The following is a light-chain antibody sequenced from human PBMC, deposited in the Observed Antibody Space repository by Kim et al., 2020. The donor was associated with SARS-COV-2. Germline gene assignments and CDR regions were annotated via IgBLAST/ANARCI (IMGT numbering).Light chain of an antibody. V-gene: IGKV3-15*01. CDR3: QQYNNWPYT. CDR2: GAS. CDR1: QSVSSN. J-gene: IGKJ2*01. Sequence: SVSPGESATFSCRASQSVSSNLAWYQQKPGQAPRLLIYGASTRATGIPARFSGSGSGTEFTFTISSLQSEDFAVYYCQQYNNWPYTFGQGTKLEI.